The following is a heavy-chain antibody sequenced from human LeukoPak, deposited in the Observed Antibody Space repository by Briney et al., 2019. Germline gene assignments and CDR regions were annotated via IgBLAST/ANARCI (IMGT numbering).Heavy chain of an antibody. Sequence: ASVKVSCKASGHTFTGYYMHWVRQAPGQGLEWMGWTNPNSGGTNYAQKFQGRVTMTRDTSIRTAYMELSRLRSDDTAVYYCAPAVAGDYFDSWGQGTLVTVSS. J-gene: IGHJ4*02. CDR2: TNPNSGGT. V-gene: IGHV1-2*02. CDR1: GHTFTGYY. CDR3: APAVAGDYFDS. D-gene: IGHD6-19*01.